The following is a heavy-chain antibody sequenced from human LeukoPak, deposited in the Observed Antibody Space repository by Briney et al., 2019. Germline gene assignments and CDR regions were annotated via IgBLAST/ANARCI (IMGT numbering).Heavy chain of an antibody. CDR3: VRDWGYSVDY. CDR2: IRVDNGNT. V-gene: IGHV1-18*01. Sequence: ASVKASCKSSGYTFTSYGLSWVRQTPGQGLEWMGWIRVDNGNTKYAQKLQGRVTMTTDTSTSTAYMELRSLTSDDTAAYYCVRDWGYSVDYWGQGTLVTVSS. J-gene: IGHJ4*02. D-gene: IGHD4-11*01. CDR1: GYTFTSYG.